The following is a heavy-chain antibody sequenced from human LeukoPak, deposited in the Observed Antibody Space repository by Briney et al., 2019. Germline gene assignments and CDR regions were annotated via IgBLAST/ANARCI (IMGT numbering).Heavy chain of an antibody. D-gene: IGHD6-6*01. J-gene: IGHJ5*02. CDR3: AGGIAARPGGWFDP. Sequence: PSETLSLTCAVYGGSFSGYYWSWIRQPPGKGLEWIGEINHSGSTNYNPSLKSRVTISVDTSKNQFSLKLSSVTAADTAVYYCAGGIAARPGGWFDPWGQGTLVTVSS. CDR2: INHSGST. V-gene: IGHV4-34*01. CDR1: GGSFSGYY.